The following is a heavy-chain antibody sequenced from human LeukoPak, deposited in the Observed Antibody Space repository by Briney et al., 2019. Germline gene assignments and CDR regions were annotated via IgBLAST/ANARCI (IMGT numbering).Heavy chain of an antibody. J-gene: IGHJ4*02. D-gene: IGHD3-10*01. CDR2: IYRSGRT. CDR1: GGSISSYY. Sequence: PSETLSLTCTVSGGSISSYYWSWIRQPAGKGLEWIGRIYRSGRTNYNPSLKSRVTISVDTSKNQFSLRLSSVTAADTAVYYCARAADAMVRGYFDYWGQGTLVTVSS. CDR3: ARAADAMVRGYFDY. V-gene: IGHV4-4*07.